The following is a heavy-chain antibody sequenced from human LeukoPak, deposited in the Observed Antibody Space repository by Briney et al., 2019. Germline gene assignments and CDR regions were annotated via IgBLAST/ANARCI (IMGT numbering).Heavy chain of an antibody. V-gene: IGHV4-61*02. J-gene: IGHJ4*02. CDR3: ARDTKPSRYDSSGYPI. CDR2: IYTSGST. Sequence: SETLSLTCTVSGGSISSGSYYWSWIRQPAGKGLEWIGRIYTSGSTSYNPSLKSRVTISVDTSKNQFSLKLSSVTAADTAVYYCARDTKPSRYDSSGYPIWGQGTLVTVSS. D-gene: IGHD3-22*01. CDR1: GGSISSGSYY.